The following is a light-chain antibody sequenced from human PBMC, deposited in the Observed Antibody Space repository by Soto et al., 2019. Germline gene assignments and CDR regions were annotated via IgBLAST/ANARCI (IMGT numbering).Light chain of an antibody. Sequence: DIQMTQSPSSLSASVGDRVTVTCRASQGISSYLAWYQQKPGKVPKLLIFAASTLQPGVPSRFSGSGSGTDFTISIMSLQPEDVSTYYCQKYHSASSSTFGRGTKVEIK. CDR1: QGISSY. V-gene: IGKV1-27*01. CDR2: AAS. CDR3: QKYHSASSST. J-gene: IGKJ4*01.